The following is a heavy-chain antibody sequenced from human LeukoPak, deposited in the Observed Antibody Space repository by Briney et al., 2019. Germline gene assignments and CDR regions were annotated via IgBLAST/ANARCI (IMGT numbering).Heavy chain of an antibody. J-gene: IGHJ6*02. V-gene: IGHV4-59*12. CDR3: AGGYGSGWLNYYYGMDV. Sequence: SETLSLTCTVSGGSISSYYWSWIRQPPGKGLEWIGYIYYSGSTNYNPSLKSRVTISVDTSKNQFSLKLSSVTAADTAVYYCAGGYGSGWLNYYYGMDVWGQGTTVTVSS. CDR2: IYYSGST. CDR1: GGSISSYY. D-gene: IGHD6-19*01.